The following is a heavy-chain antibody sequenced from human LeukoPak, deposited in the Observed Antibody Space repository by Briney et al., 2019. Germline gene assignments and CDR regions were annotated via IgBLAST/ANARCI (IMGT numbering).Heavy chain of an antibody. CDR2: ISTSNGNT. V-gene: IGHV1-18*01. CDR3: TRTCPGSSWWHIY. Sequence: GASVKVSCKTSGYTFTGHGITWVRQAPGQGLEWMGWISTSNGNTKYAQKVQDRVTMTTDTSTQTAYMELRSLGTDDTAVYYCTRTCPGSSWWHIYWGQGTLVIVSS. CDR1: GYTFTGHG. D-gene: IGHD2-8*02. J-gene: IGHJ4*02.